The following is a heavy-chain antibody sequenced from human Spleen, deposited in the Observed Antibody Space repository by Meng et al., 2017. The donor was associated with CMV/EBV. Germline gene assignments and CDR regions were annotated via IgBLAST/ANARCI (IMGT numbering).Heavy chain of an antibody. D-gene: IGHD1-14*01. Sequence: ASVKVSCKASGYTFTTYFMHWVRQAPGQGLEWMGIINPTGGSTTYAQRFQGRVTMTRDTSTSTVYMEVSSLRSEDTAVYYCARRKNNWNHPFDYWGQGTLVTVSS. CDR2: INPTGGST. CDR3: ARRKNNWNHPFDY. CDR1: GYTFTTYF. J-gene: IGHJ4*02. V-gene: IGHV1-46*01.